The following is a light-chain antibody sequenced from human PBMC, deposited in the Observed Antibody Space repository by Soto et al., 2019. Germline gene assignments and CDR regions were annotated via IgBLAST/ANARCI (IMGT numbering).Light chain of an antibody. CDR3: QQYASSPRT. Sequence: EIVLTQSPGTLSLSSGERATLSCRASQSVRSNYLAWYQQKPGQAHRLLLYGASSRTTGIPDRFGGSGTGTDFTLTISRLEPEDVAVYYCQQYASSPRTFGDGTKVEIK. V-gene: IGKV3-20*01. CDR1: QSVRSNY. CDR2: GAS. J-gene: IGKJ4*01.